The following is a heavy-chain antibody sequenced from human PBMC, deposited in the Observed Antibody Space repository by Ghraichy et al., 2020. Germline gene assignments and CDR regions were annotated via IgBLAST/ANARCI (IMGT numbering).Heavy chain of an antibody. V-gene: IGHV1-2*04. J-gene: IGHJ5*02. CDR2: INPNSGGT. Sequence: ASVKVSCKASGYTFTGYYMHWVRQAPGQGLEWMGWINPNSGGTNYAQKFQGWVTMTRDTSISTAYMELSRLRSDDTAVYYCARGERIAAAGTGWFDPWGQGTLDTVSS. CDR3: ARGERIAAAGTGWFDP. D-gene: IGHD6-13*01. CDR1: GYTFTGYY.